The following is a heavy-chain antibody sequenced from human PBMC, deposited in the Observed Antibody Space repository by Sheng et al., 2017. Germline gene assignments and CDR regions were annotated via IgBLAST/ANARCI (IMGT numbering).Heavy chain of an antibody. J-gene: IGHJ3*02. CDR3: AKALASGSYYEHSAFDM. CDR2: IYYSGST. Sequence: QLQLQESGPGLVKPSETLSLTCTVSGGSISSSSYYWGWIRQPPGKGLEWIGSIYYSGSTYYNPSLKSRVTVSVDTSKNQFSLKLSSVTAADTALYYCAKALASGSYYEHSAFDMWGQGTMVTVSS. V-gene: IGHV4-39*07. D-gene: IGHD1-26*01. CDR1: GGSISSSSYY.